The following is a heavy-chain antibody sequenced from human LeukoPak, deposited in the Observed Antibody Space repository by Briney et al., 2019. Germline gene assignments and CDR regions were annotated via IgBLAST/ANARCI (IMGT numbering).Heavy chain of an antibody. CDR3: AKGVLDYYYYYGIDV. V-gene: IGHV3-30*02. CDR1: GFTFSSYG. Sequence: GGSLRLSCAASGFTFSSYGMHWVRQAPGKGLEWVAFIRYDGSNKYYADSVKGRFTISRDNSKNTLYMQMNSLRAEDTAVYDFAKGVLDYYYYYGIDVWGQGTTVTVSS. J-gene: IGHJ6*02. CDR2: IRYDGSNK.